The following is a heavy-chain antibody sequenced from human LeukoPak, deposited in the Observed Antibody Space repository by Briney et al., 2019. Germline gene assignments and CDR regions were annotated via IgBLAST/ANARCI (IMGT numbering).Heavy chain of an antibody. Sequence: GGSLRLPCAASGFTSSDYWMHWVRHAPGKGLVWVSRMNSAGTTTNYADSVKGRFTISRDTAKNTLYLQMNSLRAEDTAVYYCARGRGPYGWFDPWGQGTLVIVSS. CDR2: MNSAGTTT. CDR3: ARGRGPYGWFDP. CDR1: GFTSSDYW. V-gene: IGHV3-74*01. D-gene: IGHD3-10*01. J-gene: IGHJ5*02.